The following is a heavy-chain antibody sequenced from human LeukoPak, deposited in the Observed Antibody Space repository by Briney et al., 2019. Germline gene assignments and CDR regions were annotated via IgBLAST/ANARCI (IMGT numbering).Heavy chain of an antibody. CDR3: ARVGGYYDSSGPDY. D-gene: IGHD3-22*01. V-gene: IGHV4-30-4*01. CDR1: GGSLSSGDDY. J-gene: IGHJ4*02. Sequence: SQTLSLTCTVSGGSLSSGDDYWSWVRQPPGRGLEWLGYIYYSGSTYSNPSLKSRVTLSVDTSKNQFSLKLSSVTAADTAVYYCARVGGYYDSSGPDYWGQRTLVTVSS. CDR2: IYYSGST.